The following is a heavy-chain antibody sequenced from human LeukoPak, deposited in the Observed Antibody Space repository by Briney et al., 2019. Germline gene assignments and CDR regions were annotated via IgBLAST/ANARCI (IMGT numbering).Heavy chain of an antibody. D-gene: IGHD3-10*01. CDR2: IYYSGST. Sequence: SETLSLTCTVSGGSISSSSYYWGWIRQPPGKGLEWIGSIYYSGSTYYNPSRKSRVTISVDTSKNQFSLKLSSVTAADTAVYYCARVRVTMVRGVIINNWFDPWGQGTLVTVSS. V-gene: IGHV4-39*01. CDR1: GGSISSSSYY. J-gene: IGHJ5*02. CDR3: ARVRVTMVRGVIINNWFDP.